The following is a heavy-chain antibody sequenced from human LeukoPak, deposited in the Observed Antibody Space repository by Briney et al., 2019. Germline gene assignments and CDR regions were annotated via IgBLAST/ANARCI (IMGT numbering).Heavy chain of an antibody. Sequence: ASVTVSCKASEETFTNYYMHWVRQAPGQGLEWLGMINPIGDRAAYAQNFQGRITMTRDTSTTTLYLQLSSLRSDDTAVYYCARACGGDCYSHNWFDPWGQGTLVTVSS. J-gene: IGHJ5*02. CDR1: EETFTNYY. CDR2: INPIGDRA. V-gene: IGHV1-46*01. D-gene: IGHD2-21*01. CDR3: ARACGGDCYSHNWFDP.